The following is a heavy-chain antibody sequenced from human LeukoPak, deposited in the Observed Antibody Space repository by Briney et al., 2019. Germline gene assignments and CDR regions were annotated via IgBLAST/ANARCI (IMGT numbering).Heavy chain of an antibody. CDR3: TGHHQAYSRTY. CDR2: ISTDASST. CDR1: GFTFSSYW. V-gene: IGHV3-74*01. J-gene: IGHJ4*02. D-gene: IGHD4-11*01. Sequence: PGGSLRLSCAGSGFTFSSYWIHWVRQAPGKGLVWVSRISTDASSTTYADSVKGRFTISRDNAKGTLYLQMSSLRAEDTAVYYCTGHHQAYSRTYWGQGTLVTVSS.